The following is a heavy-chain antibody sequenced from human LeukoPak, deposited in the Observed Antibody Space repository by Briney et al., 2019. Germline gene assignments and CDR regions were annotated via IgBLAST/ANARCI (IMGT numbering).Heavy chain of an antibody. CDR3: ARWSGWDDPYDCDY. CDR1: GGPISSYY. V-gene: IGHV4-59*08. Sequence: SDTLSLTYTVSGGPISSYYWSWIRQPPGKGLEWIGYIYYSGSTNYNPSLKSRVTISVDTSKNQFSMKLSSVTAAHTAVYYCARWSGWDDPYDCDYWGQGTRVTVSS. CDR2: IYYSGST. D-gene: IGHD1-1*01. J-gene: IGHJ4*02.